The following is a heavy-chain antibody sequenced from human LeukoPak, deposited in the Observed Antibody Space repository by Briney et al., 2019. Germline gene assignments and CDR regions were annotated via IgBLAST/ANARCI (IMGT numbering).Heavy chain of an antibody. CDR2: ISSSSSYI. CDR3: ARGITVAGLDY. J-gene: IGHJ4*02. CDR1: XXXXS. D-gene: IGHD6-19*01. V-gene: IGHV3-21*01. Sequence: XXXXSVNXXRQAPGKGXEWVSSISSSSSYIYYADSVKGRFTISRDNAKNSLYLQMNSLRAEDTAVYYCARGITVAGLDYWGQGTLVTVSS.